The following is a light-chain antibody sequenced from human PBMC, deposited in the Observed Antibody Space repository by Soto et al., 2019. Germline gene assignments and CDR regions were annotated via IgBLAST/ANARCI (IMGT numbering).Light chain of an antibody. CDR3: QHYGYPQWT. CDR1: QGGSDSY. Sequence: EIVLTQSPGTLSLSPGERATLSCRASQGGSDSYLAWYQQKPGQPPRLLIYGVSSRAYGIPDRFSGSGSGTDFTLTISRLEPEDFAVYYCQHYGYPQWTFGQGTKVEIK. CDR2: GVS. V-gene: IGKV3-20*01. J-gene: IGKJ1*01.